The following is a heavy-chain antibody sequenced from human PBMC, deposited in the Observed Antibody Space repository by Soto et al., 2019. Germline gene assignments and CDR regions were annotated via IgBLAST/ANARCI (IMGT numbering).Heavy chain of an antibody. CDR2: IYYSGST. J-gene: IGHJ5*02. V-gene: IGHV4-39*01. CDR1: GGSISSSSYY. Sequence: SETLSLTCTVSGGSISSSSYYWGWIRQPPGKGLEWIGSIYYSGSTYYNPSLKSRVTISVDTSKNQFSLKLSSVTAADTAVYYCASGVLRFLEWYYNWFDPWGQGTLVTVSS. D-gene: IGHD3-3*01. CDR3: ASGVLRFLEWYYNWFDP.